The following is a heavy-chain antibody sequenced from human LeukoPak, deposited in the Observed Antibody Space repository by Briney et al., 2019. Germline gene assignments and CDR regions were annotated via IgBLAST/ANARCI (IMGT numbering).Heavy chain of an antibody. CDR1: GFTFSSYE. D-gene: IGHD2-15*01. V-gene: IGHV3-48*03. Sequence: GGSLRLSCAASGFTFSSYEMNWVRQAPGKGLEWVSYISSSGSTIYYADSVKGRFTISRDNAKNSLYLQMNSLRAEDTAVYYCARCWVAAILVSHMDVWGKGTTVTVSS. CDR3: ARCWVAAILVSHMDV. J-gene: IGHJ6*03. CDR2: ISSSGSTI.